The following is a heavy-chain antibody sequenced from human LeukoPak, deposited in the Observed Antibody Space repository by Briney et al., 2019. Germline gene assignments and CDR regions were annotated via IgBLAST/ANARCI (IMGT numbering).Heavy chain of an antibody. CDR3: ARGEYPIAFHF. Sequence: GGSLRLSCVASGFTFSNAWMHWVRQAPGKGLEWVAVISYDGNNQYYANSVKGRLLISRDNSKNTLYLQMNSLRVEDTAVYYCARGEYPIAFHFWGQGTMVTVSS. CDR1: GFTFSNAW. V-gene: IGHV3-30*03. CDR2: ISYDGNNQ. D-gene: IGHD3-10*01. J-gene: IGHJ3*01.